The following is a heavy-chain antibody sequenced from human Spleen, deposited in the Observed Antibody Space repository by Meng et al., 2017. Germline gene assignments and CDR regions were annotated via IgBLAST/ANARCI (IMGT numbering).Heavy chain of an antibody. CDR1: GGSFSGYY. J-gene: IGHJ4*02. CDR2: INHSGST. CDR3: ARGPTTMAHDFDY. D-gene: IGHD4-11*01. V-gene: IGHV4-34*01. Sequence: QVQLPQWGAGLLKPSETLSLTCVVSGGSFSGYYWSWIRQPPGKGLEWIGEINHSGSTNYNPSLESRATISVDTSQNNLSLKLSSVTAADSAVYYCARGPTTMAHDFDYWGQGTLVTVSS.